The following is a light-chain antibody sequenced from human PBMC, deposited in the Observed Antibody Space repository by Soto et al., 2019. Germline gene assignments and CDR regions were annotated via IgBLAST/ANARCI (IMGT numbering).Light chain of an antibody. V-gene: IGKV3-20*01. CDR2: GAS. CDR3: QQYSSPPRT. J-gene: IGKJ1*01. Sequence: IVLTQSPGSLSLSPGERATLSCRASQSVSSYLAWYQQKPGQAPRLLIYGASSRATGFPDRFSGSGSGTDFSLTISRLEPEDSAVYYFQQYSSPPRTFGQGTKVEIK. CDR1: QSVSSY.